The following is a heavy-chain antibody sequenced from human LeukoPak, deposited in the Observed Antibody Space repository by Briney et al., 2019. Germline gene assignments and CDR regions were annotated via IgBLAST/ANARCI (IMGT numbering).Heavy chain of an antibody. Sequence: SETLSLTCTVSGGSISSYYWSWIRQPPGKGLEWIGYIYYSGSTNYNPSLKSRVTISVDKSKNQFSLKLSSVTAADTAVYYCARIGGSYGLDYWGQGTLVTVSS. CDR3: ARIGGSYGLDY. CDR2: IYYSGST. D-gene: IGHD1-26*01. CDR1: GGSISSYY. J-gene: IGHJ4*02. V-gene: IGHV4-59*12.